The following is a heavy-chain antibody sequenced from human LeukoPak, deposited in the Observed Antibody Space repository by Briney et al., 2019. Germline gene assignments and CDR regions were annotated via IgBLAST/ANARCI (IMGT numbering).Heavy chain of an antibody. V-gene: IGHV1-2*02. Sequence: ASVKVSCKASGYTFTGYYMHWVRQAPGQGLEWMGWINPNSGGTNYAQKFQGRVTMTRDTSISTAYMELSRLRSDDTAVYYCAREAREDLVVANYYFDYWGQGTLVTVSS. J-gene: IGHJ4*02. CDR3: AREAREDLVVANYYFDY. CDR1: GYTFTGYY. CDR2: INPNSGGT. D-gene: IGHD2-15*01.